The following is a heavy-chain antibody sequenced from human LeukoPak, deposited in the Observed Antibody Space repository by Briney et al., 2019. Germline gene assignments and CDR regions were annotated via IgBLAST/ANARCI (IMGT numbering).Heavy chain of an antibody. CDR1: GGSISSSSYY. V-gene: IGHV4-39*01. CDR2: IYYSGST. Sequence: SETLSLTCTVSGGSISSSSYYWGWIRQPPGKGLEWIGSIYYSGSTYYNQSLKSRVTISVDTSKNQFSLKLSSVTAADTAVYYCAGHHPRNTVDFWGQGTLVTVSS. CDR3: AGHHPRNTVDF. J-gene: IGHJ4*02. D-gene: IGHD2/OR15-2a*01.